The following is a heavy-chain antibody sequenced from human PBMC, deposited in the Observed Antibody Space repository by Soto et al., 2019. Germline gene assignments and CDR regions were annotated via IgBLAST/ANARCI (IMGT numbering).Heavy chain of an antibody. CDR2: ISGSGGST. D-gene: IGHD3-22*01. CDR3: ASYYYDSSGYYPGAFDI. V-gene: IGHV3-23*01. CDR1: GFTFRSYA. J-gene: IGHJ3*02. Sequence: PGGSLSLSCAASGFTFRSYAMSWGRQARWKGLEWVSAISGSGGSTYYADSVKGRFTISRDNSKNTLYLQMNSLRAEDTAVYYCASYYYDSSGYYPGAFDIWGQGTMVNVS.